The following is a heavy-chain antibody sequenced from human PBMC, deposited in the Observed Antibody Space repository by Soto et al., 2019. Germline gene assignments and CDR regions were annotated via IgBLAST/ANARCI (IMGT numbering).Heavy chain of an antibody. Sequence: QVQLVQSGAEVKKPGSSVKVSCTASGGTFSSYAISWVRQAPGQGLEWMGGIIPIFGTANYAQKFQGRVTITADESPSTSYMDLSSLRSEDTAVDYCARDSRKWGGDTKGDWLDPWGQGTLVTVSS. D-gene: IGHD1-26*01. V-gene: IGHV1-69*01. J-gene: IGHJ5*02. CDR2: IIPIFGTA. CDR3: ARDSRKWGGDTKGDWLDP. CDR1: GGTFSSYA.